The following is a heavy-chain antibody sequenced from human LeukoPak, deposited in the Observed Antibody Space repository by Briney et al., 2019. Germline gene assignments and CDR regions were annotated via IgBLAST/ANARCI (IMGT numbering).Heavy chain of an antibody. Sequence: SETLSLTCTVSGGSISSGGYYWSWIRQHPGKGLEWIGYIYYSGSTYYNPSLKSRVTISVDTSKNQFSLKLSSVTAADTAVYYCAGGYSSGLDYWGQGTLVTVSS. CDR2: IYYSGST. CDR1: GGSISSGGYY. CDR3: AGGYSSGLDY. J-gene: IGHJ4*02. D-gene: IGHD6-19*01. V-gene: IGHV4-31*03.